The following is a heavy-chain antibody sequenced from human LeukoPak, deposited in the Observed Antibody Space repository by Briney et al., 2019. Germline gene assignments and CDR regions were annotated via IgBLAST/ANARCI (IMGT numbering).Heavy chain of an antibody. V-gene: IGHV3-7*01. CDR2: IKQDGSEK. J-gene: IGHJ6*03. CDR1: GFTFRRYW. CDR3: AYCSSTSYYYYMDV. D-gene: IGHD2-2*01. Sequence: GGSLRLSCAASGFTFRRYWMSWVRQAPGKGLEWVANIKQDGSEKYYVDSVKGRFTISRDNAKNSLYLQMNSLRAEDTAVYYGAYCSSTSYYYYMDVWGKGTTVTISS.